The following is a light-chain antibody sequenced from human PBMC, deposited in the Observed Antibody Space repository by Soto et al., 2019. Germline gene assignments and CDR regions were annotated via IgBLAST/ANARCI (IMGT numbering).Light chain of an antibody. V-gene: IGKV3-11*01. J-gene: IGKJ4*01. CDR1: QSVRSY. CDR3: QQRSTWPPT. CDR2: DAS. Sequence: EIVLTQSPATLSLSPGERATLSWRASQSVRSYLAWYQQRSGQAPRLLMFDASHRATGIPARFSGSGSGTDFTLTISSLEPEDFAVYYCQQRSTWPPTFGGGTKVEIK.